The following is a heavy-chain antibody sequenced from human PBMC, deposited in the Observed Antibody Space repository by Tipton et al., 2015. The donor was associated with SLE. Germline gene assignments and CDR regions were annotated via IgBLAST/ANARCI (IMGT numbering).Heavy chain of an antibody. Sequence: SLRLSCAASGFTFSSYAMNWVRQAPGKGLEWVSVIYSGGSTYYADSVKGRFTISRDNSKNTLYLQMNSLRAEDTAVYYCATPGGSSRYYYGYWGQGTLVTVSS. CDR3: ATPGGSSRYYYGY. D-gene: IGHD3-22*01. CDR2: IYSGGST. V-gene: IGHV3-66*02. CDR1: GFTFSSYA. J-gene: IGHJ4*02.